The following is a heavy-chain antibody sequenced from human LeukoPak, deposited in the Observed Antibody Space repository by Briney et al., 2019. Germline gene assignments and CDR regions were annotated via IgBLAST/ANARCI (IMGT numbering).Heavy chain of an antibody. J-gene: IGHJ3*02. CDR2: IYYSGST. CDR3: ARDPPHITMKLDAFDI. CDR1: GGSISSGDYY. Sequence: SETLSLTCTVSGGSISSGDYYWSWIRQPPGKGLEWIGYIYYSGSTYYNPSLKSRVTISVDTSKNQFSLKLSSVTAADTAVYYCARDPPHITMKLDAFDIWGQGTMVTVSS. V-gene: IGHV4-30-4*08. D-gene: IGHD3-22*01.